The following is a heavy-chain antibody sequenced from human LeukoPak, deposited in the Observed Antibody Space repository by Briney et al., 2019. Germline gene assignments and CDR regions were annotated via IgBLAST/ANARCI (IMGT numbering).Heavy chain of an antibody. J-gene: IGHJ4*02. V-gene: IGHV4-31*03. CDR2: ICYSGST. D-gene: IGHD3-22*01. Sequence: PSQTLSLTCTVSGGSISSGGYYWIWIRPHPGKGLEWIGYICYSGSTYYNPSLKSRVTISVDTSKNQFSLKLSSVTAADTAVYYCAREGYDNSDYPYFDYWGQGTLVTVSS. CDR3: AREGYDNSDYPYFDY. CDR1: GGSISSGGYY.